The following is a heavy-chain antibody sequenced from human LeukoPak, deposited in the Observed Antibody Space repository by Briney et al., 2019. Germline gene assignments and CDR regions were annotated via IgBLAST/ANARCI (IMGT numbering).Heavy chain of an antibody. D-gene: IGHD1-14*01. CDR3: ARGRRADY. J-gene: IGHJ4*02. CDR2: IYYSGNT. CDR1: GGSIRSYY. V-gene: IGHV4-59*12. Sequence: SETLSLTCTVSGGSIRSYYWSWIRQPPGKGLEWIGYIYYSGNTNYNPSLKNRVTISVDTSKNQFSLKLSSVTAADTAVYYCARGRRADYWGQGTLVTVSS.